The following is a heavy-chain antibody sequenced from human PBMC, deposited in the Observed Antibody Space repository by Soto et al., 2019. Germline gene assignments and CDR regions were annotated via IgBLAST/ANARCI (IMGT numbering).Heavy chain of an antibody. CDR3: ANLRATVVTPGYFQH. V-gene: IGHV1-69*01. Sequence: QVQLVQSGAEVKKPASSVKVSCKASGGTFSSYAISWVRQAPGQGLEWMGGIIPIFGTANYAQKFQGRVTITADESTSTAYMELSSLRSEDTAVYYCANLRATVVTPGYFQHWGQGTLVTVSS. D-gene: IGHD4-17*01. CDR1: GGTFSSYA. J-gene: IGHJ1*01. CDR2: IIPIFGTA.